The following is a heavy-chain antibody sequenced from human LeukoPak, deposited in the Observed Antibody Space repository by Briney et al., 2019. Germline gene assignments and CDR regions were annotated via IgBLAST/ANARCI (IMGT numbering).Heavy chain of an antibody. Sequence: GASVKVSCKASGYTFTSYGISWVRQAPGQGLEWMGWISAYNGNTNYAQKLQGRVTMTTDTSTSTAYMELGSLRSDDTAVYYCARDIITMVRGAQISSDYWGQGTLVTVSS. CDR2: ISAYNGNT. CDR1: GYTFTSYG. D-gene: IGHD3-10*01. CDR3: ARDIITMVRGAQISSDY. J-gene: IGHJ4*02. V-gene: IGHV1-18*01.